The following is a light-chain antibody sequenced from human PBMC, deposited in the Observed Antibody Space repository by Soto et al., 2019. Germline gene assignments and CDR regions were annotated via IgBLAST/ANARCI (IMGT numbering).Light chain of an antibody. CDR3: QVWDSSDVV. Sequence: SYELTQPPSVSVAPGKTARITCGGNNIGGKSVYWYQQKPGQAPVLVIYYDSDRPSGIPERFSGSNSGNTATLTISRVEAGDEADYYCQVWDSSDVVFGGGTKLTVL. CDR1: NIGGKS. V-gene: IGLV3-21*04. CDR2: YDS. J-gene: IGLJ2*01.